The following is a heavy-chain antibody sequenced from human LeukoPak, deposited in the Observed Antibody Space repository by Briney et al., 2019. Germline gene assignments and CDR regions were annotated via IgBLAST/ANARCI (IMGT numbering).Heavy chain of an antibody. J-gene: IGHJ4*02. D-gene: IGHD6-19*01. CDR1: GFTFSSYW. CDR2: IYSGGGT. Sequence: PGGSLRLSCAASGFTFSSYWMSWVRQAPGKGLEWVSVIYSGGGTYYADSVKGRFTISRDNSKNTLYLQMNSLRAEDTAVYYCARTSIAVAATYGLDYWGQGILVTVSS. V-gene: IGHV3-53*01. CDR3: ARTSIAVAATYGLDY.